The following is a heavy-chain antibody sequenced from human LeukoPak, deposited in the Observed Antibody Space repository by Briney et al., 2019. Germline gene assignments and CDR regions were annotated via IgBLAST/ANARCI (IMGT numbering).Heavy chain of an antibody. J-gene: IGHJ4*02. D-gene: IGHD3-10*01. CDR3: ARGIITMVRGDTYYFDY. V-gene: IGHV4-34*01. Sequence: SETLSLTCAVYGGSFSGYYWSWIRQPPGKGLEWIGEINHSGSTNYNPSLKSRVTISVDTSKNQFSLKLSSVTAADTAVYYCARGIITMVRGDTYYFDYWGQGTLVTVSS. CDR1: GGSFSGYY. CDR2: INHSGST.